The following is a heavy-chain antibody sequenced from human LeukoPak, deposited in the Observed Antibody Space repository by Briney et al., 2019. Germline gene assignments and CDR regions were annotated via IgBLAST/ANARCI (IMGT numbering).Heavy chain of an antibody. D-gene: IGHD6-19*01. CDR3: ARDSSGWYYFDY. V-gene: IGHV1-69*04. J-gene: IGHJ4*02. Sequence: SVKVSCKASGGTFSSYAISWVRQAPGQGLEWMGRIIPILGIANYAQKFQGRVTITADKSTSTAYMELSSLRSEDTAVYYCARDSSGWYYFDYWGQGTLVTVSS. CDR2: IIPILGIA. CDR1: GGTFSSYA.